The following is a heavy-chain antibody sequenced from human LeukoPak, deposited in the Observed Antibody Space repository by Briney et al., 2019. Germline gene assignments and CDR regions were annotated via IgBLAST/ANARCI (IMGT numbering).Heavy chain of an antibody. D-gene: IGHD3-22*01. CDR3: TTSMVVENLLDS. Sequence: GGSLRLSCAASGFTLSSYAMSWVRQAPGKELEWVSTVSTSGSYTFYADSVKGRFAVSRDNSKNTLYLELNSLRAEDTAVYYCTTSMVVENLLDSWGQGTLVTVSS. CDR1: GFTLSSYA. J-gene: IGHJ4*02. CDR2: VSTSGSYT. V-gene: IGHV3-23*01.